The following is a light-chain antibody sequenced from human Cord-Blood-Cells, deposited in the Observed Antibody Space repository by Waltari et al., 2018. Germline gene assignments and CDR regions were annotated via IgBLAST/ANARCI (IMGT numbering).Light chain of an antibody. Sequence: QSALTQPASVSGSPGQSITISCTGTSSDVGGYNYVSWYQQHPGKAPKRRIYDVRNRPSWVSNRFSGSKAGNTASLTIAGLQAEDEADYYCSSYTSSSTVLFGGGTKLTVL. CDR1: SSDVGGYNY. CDR2: DVR. V-gene: IGLV2-14*01. J-gene: IGLJ2*01. CDR3: SSYTSSSTVL.